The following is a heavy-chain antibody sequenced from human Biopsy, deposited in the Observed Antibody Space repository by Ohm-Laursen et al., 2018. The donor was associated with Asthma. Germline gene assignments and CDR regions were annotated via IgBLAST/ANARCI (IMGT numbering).Heavy chain of an antibody. V-gene: IGHV1-69*13. Sequence: ASVKVSCKSLGGTFNTYVIGWVRQAPGQGLEWMGGIHSVFGTTTYPQKFQDRVTITADDSTSTVYMELSSMRSGDTAVYYCARKAGSCISRACYSLDFWGQGTLVTVSS. CDR2: IHSVFGTT. CDR3: ARKAGSCISRACYSLDF. CDR1: GGTFNTYV. J-gene: IGHJ4*02. D-gene: IGHD2-15*01.